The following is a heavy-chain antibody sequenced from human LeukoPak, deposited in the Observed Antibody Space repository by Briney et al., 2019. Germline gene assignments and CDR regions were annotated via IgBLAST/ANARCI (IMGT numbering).Heavy chain of an antibody. CDR3: ARGSYFDY. Sequence: ASVKVSCKASGYTFTNFGISWVRQAPGQGLEWMGWISPYNGNTNYALKLQGRVTMTTDTSTGTAYMGLRSLRSDDTAVYYCARGSYFDYWGQGTLVTVSS. J-gene: IGHJ4*02. CDR1: GYTFTNFG. D-gene: IGHD1-26*01. CDR2: ISPYNGNT. V-gene: IGHV1-18*01.